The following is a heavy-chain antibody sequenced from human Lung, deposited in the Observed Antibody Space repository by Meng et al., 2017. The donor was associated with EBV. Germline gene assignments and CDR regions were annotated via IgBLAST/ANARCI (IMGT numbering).Heavy chain of an antibody. J-gene: IGHJ5*02. CDR2: IYHSGST. D-gene: IGHD3-10*01. V-gene: IGHV4-30-2*01. Sequence: GLVKPSQTLSLPCAGSGGCMCRGGYSWSWIRQPPGKGLEWIGYIYHSGSTYYNPSLKSRVTISVDRSKNQFSLKLSSVTAADTAVYYCARGITMVRGVPGHWFDPWGQGTLVTVSS. CDR1: GGCMCRGGYS. CDR3: ARGITMVRGVPGHWFDP.